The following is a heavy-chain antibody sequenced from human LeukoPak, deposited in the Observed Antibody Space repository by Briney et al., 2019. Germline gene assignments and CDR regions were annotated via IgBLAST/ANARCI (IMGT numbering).Heavy chain of an antibody. CDR2: ISGSGGST. J-gene: IGHJ4*02. CDR3: AKGRGYSYGYKVDY. CDR1: GFTFSSYA. D-gene: IGHD5-18*01. V-gene: IGHV3-23*01. Sequence: GGSLRLSCAASGFTFSSYAMSWVRQAPGKGLEWVSAISGSGGSTYYADSVKGRFTISRDNSKNTLYLQMNSLRAEDTAVYYRAKGRGYSYGYKVDYWGQGTLVTVSS.